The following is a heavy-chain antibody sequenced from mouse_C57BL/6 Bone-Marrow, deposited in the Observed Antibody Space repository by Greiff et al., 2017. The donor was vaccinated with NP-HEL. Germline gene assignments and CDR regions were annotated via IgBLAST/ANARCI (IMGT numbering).Heavy chain of an antibody. Sequence: VQLQQSGAELVRPWTSVKVSCKASGYAFTNYLIEWVKQRPGQGLEWIGVINPGSGGTNYNEKFKGKATLTADKSSSTAYMQLSSLTSEDSAVYFCARDGYGSSYDYFDYWGQGTTLTVSS. J-gene: IGHJ2*01. D-gene: IGHD1-1*01. CDR3: ARDGYGSSYDYFDY. CDR2: INPGSGGT. V-gene: IGHV1-54*01. CDR1: GYAFTNYL.